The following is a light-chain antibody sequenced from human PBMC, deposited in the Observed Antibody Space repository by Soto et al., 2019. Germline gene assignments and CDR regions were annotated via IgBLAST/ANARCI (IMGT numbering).Light chain of an antibody. CDR3: QQSYSVPS. Sequence: DIQLTQSPGSLCASLGARVTATCRASENIDNYLNWYRQKPGEAPQLIIYSASRLQRGVPGTFSGGGSGTDFSLTIHISQSDNFATYFCQQSYSVPSFGPGTRLEIK. J-gene: IGKJ5*01. CDR2: SAS. CDR1: ENIDNY. V-gene: IGKV1-39*01.